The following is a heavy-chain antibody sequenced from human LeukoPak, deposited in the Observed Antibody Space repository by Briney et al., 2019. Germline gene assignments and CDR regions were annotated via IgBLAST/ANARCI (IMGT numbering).Heavy chain of an antibody. J-gene: IGHJ4*02. D-gene: IGHD2-2*02. CDR3: AREATYIAY. CDR1: GFTFSSYA. CDR2: TGSTGVST. Sequence: GGSLRLSCAASGFTFSSYAMNWVRQAPGKGLEWVSGTGSTGVSTFYADSVKGRFTVSRDNSKNTLSLQMNSLRAEDTAVYYCAREATYIAYWGQGTLVTVPS. V-gene: IGHV3-23*01.